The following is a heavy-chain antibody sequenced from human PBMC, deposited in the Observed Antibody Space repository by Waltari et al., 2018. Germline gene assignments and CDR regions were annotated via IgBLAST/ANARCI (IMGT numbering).Heavy chain of an antibody. J-gene: IGHJ6*03. Sequence: EVQLVESGGGLVQPGRSLRLSCTASGFTFGDYAMSWVRQAPGKGLEWVGFIRSKAYGGTTEYAAAVKGRFTISRDDSKSIAYLQMNSLKTEDTAVYYCTRSFELDAGDHYYYYYYMDVWGKGTTVTVSS. CDR1: GFTFGDYA. V-gene: IGHV3-49*04. D-gene: IGHD6-6*01. CDR3: TRSFELDAGDHYYYYYYMDV. CDR2: IRSKAYGGTT.